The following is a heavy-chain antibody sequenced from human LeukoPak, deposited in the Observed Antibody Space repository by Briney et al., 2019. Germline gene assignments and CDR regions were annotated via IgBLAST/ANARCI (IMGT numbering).Heavy chain of an antibody. CDR1: GFTFSSYS. CDR2: IYSGGST. D-gene: IGHD5-24*01. J-gene: IGHJ4*02. Sequence: PGGSLRLSCAASGFTFSSYSMSWVRQAPGKGLEWVSVIYSGGSTYYADSVKGRFTISRDNSKNTLYLQMNSLRAEDTAVYYCAREMAIDYWGQGTLVTVSS. V-gene: IGHV3-66*01. CDR3: AREMAIDY.